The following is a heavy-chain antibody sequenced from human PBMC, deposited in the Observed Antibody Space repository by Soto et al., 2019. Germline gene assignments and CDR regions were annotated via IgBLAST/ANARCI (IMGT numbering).Heavy chain of an antibody. CDR2: IKQDGREQ. V-gene: IGHV3-7*01. CDR3: ATRPHVELATIF. CDR1: GFSFSNNW. J-gene: IGHJ4*01. Sequence: HPGWSLRLSCGASGFSFSNNWMSWVRQAPGKGLEWVANIKQDGREQYYVGSVKGRFTISRDNAKNSLYLQMDSLRAEDTAVYYCATRPHVELATIFWGHGTLVTVSS. D-gene: IGHD5-12*01.